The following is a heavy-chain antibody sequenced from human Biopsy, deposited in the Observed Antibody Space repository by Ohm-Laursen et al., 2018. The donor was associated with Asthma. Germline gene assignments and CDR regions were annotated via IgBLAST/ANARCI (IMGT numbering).Heavy chain of an antibody. V-gene: IGHV1-24*01. CDR2: HDHEEGGT. CDR3: ASDFPKDYVRYNFQF. Sequence: GASVKISCKISGYSLTDLSMHWVRQAPGQGLEWMGGHDHEEGGTVNAWRFQGGVTMTEDTSTDTAYMELSSLSSDDTAVYYCASDFPKDYVRYNFQFWGQGTLVTVSP. J-gene: IGHJ4*02. CDR1: GYSLTDLS. D-gene: IGHD4-17*01.